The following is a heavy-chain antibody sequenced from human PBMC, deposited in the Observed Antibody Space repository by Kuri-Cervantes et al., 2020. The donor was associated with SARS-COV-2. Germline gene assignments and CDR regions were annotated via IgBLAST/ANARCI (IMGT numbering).Heavy chain of an antibody. J-gene: IGHJ3*02. D-gene: IGHD4-17*01. CDR3: ARVPTTVRSFDI. V-gene: IGHV1-69*13. Sequence: SVKVSCKASGYTFTSYGISWVRQAPGQGLEWMGGIIPIFGTANYAQKFQGRVTITADESTSTAYMELSSLRSEDTAVYYCARVPTTVRSFDIWGQGTMVTVSS. CDR2: IIPIFGTA. CDR1: GYTFTSYG.